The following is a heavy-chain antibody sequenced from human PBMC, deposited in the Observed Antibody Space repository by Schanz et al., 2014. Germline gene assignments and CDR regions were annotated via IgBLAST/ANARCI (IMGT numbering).Heavy chain of an antibody. CDR2: IKKDGSEK. Sequence: VQLVESGGGVVQPGRSLRLSCAASGFTFSSYAMSWVRQAPGKGLEWVANIKKDGSEKYYVDSVKGRFTISRDNAKNSLFLQMNSLRPEDTAVYYCARNRGSGGQNWYFDLWGRGTLVTVSS. CDR1: GFTFSSYA. V-gene: IGHV3-7*03. D-gene: IGHD1-26*01. J-gene: IGHJ2*01. CDR3: ARNRGSGGQNWYFDL.